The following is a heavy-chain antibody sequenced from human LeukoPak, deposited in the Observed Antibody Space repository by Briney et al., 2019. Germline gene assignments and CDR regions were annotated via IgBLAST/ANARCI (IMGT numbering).Heavy chain of an antibody. CDR3: ARESTYCSSTSCYLYYYYYYMDV. CDR2: TYYRSKWYN. D-gene: IGHD2-2*01. V-gene: IGHV6-1*01. CDR1: GDSVSSNSAA. Sequence: SQTLSLTCAISGDSVSSNSAAWNWIRQSPSRGLEWLGRTYYRSKWYNDYAVSVKSRITINPDTSKNQFSLQLNSVTPGDTAVYYCARESTYCSSTSCYLYYYYYYMDVWGKGTTVTVSS. J-gene: IGHJ6*03.